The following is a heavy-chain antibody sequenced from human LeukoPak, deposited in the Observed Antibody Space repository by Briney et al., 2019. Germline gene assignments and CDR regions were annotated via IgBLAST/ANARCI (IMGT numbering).Heavy chain of an antibody. CDR1: GGTLSSYA. J-gene: IGHJ6*04. V-gene: IGHV1-69*13. D-gene: IGHD3-10*01. CDR2: IIPIFGTA. Sequence: ASVKVSCKASGGTLSSYAISWVRQAPGQGLEWMGGIIPIFGTANYEQKFQGRVTITAAESTSTAYMELSSLRSEDTAVYYCARVDVIMVRGANYYYYYGTEVWGKGTTVTVSS. CDR3: ARVDVIMVRGANYYYYYGTEV.